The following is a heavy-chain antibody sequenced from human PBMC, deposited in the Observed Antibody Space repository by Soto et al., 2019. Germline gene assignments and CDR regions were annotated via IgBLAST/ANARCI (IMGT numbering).Heavy chain of an antibody. CDR1: GFTFNTYT. J-gene: IGHJ6*02. CDR3: AREEVSRPNTYHGLDV. Sequence: EVQLVESGGGLVKPGGSLRLSCAASGFTFNTYTMNWVRQAPGKGLEWLSSISSRSIYIYYADSVTGRFTISRDDARNSLYLQMNSLRAEDTAVYYCAREEVSRPNTYHGLDVWGQGTTVTVSS. V-gene: IGHV3-21*01. CDR2: ISSRSIYI.